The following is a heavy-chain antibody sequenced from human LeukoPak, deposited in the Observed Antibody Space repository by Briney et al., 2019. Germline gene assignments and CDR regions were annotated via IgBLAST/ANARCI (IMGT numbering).Heavy chain of an antibody. Sequence: PGGSLRLSWAASGFTFSSYWMHWVRQAPGKGLVWVSRIYSDGSSTNYADSVKGRFTISRDNSKNTLYLQMNSLRAEDTAVYYCAKVRYSYGSALDYWGQGTLVTVSS. V-gene: IGHV3-74*01. CDR2: IYSDGSST. J-gene: IGHJ4*01. D-gene: IGHD5-18*01. CDR1: GFTFSSYW. CDR3: AKVRYSYGSALDY.